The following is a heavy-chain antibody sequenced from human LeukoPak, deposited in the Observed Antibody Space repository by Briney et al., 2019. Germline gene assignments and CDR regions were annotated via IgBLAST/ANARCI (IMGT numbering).Heavy chain of an antibody. CDR3: ARESAYAFWY. J-gene: IGHJ4*02. D-gene: IGHD3-3*01. CDR1: GFTLSDYY. Sequence: PGGSLRLSCEASGFTLSDYYMNWVRQAPGKGLEWVSYISSTSSTMYYADSVKGRFTISRDNAKNSLYLQMNSLRDEDTAVYYCARESAYAFWYWGQGTLVAVSS. CDR2: ISSTSSTM. V-gene: IGHV3-48*02.